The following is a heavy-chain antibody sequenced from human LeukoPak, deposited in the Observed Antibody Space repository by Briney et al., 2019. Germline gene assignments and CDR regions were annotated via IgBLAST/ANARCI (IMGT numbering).Heavy chain of an antibody. CDR1: GVTFSTYA. V-gene: IGHV3-23*01. CDR2: ISHGGDSA. D-gene: IGHD6-19*01. CDR3: AKGRSGWYEGLDY. J-gene: IGHJ4*02. Sequence: GGSLRLSCTASGVTFSTYAMTWVRQAPGKGREWVSVISHGGDSAWYADSVKGRFTISRDNSKSTLSLQMNSLRADDTAIYYCAKGRSGWYEGLDYWGQGILVTVSS.